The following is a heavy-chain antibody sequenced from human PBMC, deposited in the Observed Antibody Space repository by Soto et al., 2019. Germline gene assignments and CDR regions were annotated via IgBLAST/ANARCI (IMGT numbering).Heavy chain of an antibody. J-gene: IGHJ5*02. CDR3: ARDQHYSHAS. V-gene: IGHV3-74*01. Sequence: PARSLRLSCAASGFTFGTSWIPWVRQDPGKGLVWVSHINSDGSDINYADSVTGRLTISRDNAKNTVYLQMNSLRAEDTDVYYGARDQHYSHASWRQGTLVTVSS. D-gene: IGHD3-3*02. CDR1: GFTFGTSW. CDR2: INSDGSDI.